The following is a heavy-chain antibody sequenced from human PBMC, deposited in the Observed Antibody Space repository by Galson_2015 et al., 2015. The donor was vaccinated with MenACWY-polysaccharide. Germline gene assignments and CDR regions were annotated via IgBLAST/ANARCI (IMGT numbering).Heavy chain of an antibody. Sequence: SVKVSCKASGYTLTGYYIHWVRQAPGQGLEWMGWINPKTGGTGYAQRFQGRVTMTRDTSLNTAYMELRSLTSGDTAFYYCARDPYGSGSYYDPGTHAMDVWGQGTTVTVSS. CDR2: INPKTGGT. CDR1: GYTLTGYY. D-gene: IGHD3-10*01. CDR3: ARDPYGSGSYYDPGTHAMDV. J-gene: IGHJ6*02. V-gene: IGHV1-2*02.